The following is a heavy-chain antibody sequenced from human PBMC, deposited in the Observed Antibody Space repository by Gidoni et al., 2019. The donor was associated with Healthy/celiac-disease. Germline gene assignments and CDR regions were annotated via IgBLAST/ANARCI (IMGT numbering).Heavy chain of an antibody. CDR2: IRGSGGST. V-gene: IGHV3-23*01. CDR3: AKGKGKAAAFDI. Sequence: EVQLLESGGGLVQPGGSLRLSCAASGFTFSSDAMSWVRQAPGKGLELVSAIRGSGGSTYYADSVKGRFTISRDNAKNTLYLQMNSLRAEDTAVYYCAKGKGKAAAFDIWGQGTMVTVSS. D-gene: IGHD2-15*01. CDR1: GFTFSSDA. J-gene: IGHJ3*02.